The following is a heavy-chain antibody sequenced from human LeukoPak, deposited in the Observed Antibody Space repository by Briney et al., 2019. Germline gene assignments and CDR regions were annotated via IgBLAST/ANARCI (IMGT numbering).Heavy chain of an antibody. J-gene: IGHJ4*02. D-gene: IGHD1-7*01. CDR3: ASYNWNYKGIDY. Sequence: SQTLSLTCAVSGGSINSGGYSWTWIRQPPGKGLEWIGYIYHSGSTYYNPSLQSRVTISMDRSKNQFSLKLNSVTAADTAVYYCASYNWNYKGIDYWGQGTLVTVS. V-gene: IGHV4-30-2*01. CDR1: GGSINSGGYS. CDR2: IYHSGST.